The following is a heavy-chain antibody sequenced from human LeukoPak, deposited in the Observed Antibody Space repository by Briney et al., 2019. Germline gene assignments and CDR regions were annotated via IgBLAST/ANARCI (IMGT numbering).Heavy chain of an antibody. J-gene: IGHJ6*03. D-gene: IGHD3-3*01. CDR1: AFTFSEYS. Sequence: PGGSLRLSCVGSAFTFSEYSMSWIRQAPGRELEWISSITESGGTEYYADSVKGRFSISRDNAKSALYLQMNSLRAEDTAVYYCAADSRITIFGVVTNYYYYYMDVWGKGTTVTVSS. CDR2: ITESGGTE. CDR3: AADSRITIFGVVTNYYYYYMDV. V-gene: IGHV3-11*01.